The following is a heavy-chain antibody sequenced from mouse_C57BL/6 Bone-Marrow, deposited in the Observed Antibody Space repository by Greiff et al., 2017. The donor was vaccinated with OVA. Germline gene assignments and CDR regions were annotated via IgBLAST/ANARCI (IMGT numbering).Heavy chain of an antibody. CDR3: ARRTITTVVATRAMDY. Sequence: VQLQQSVAELVRPGASVKLSCTASGFNIKNTYMHWVKQRPEQGLEWIGRIDPANGNTKYAPKFQGKATITADTSSNTAYLQLSSLTSGDTAIYYGARRTITTVVATRAMDYWGQGTSVTVSS. CDR2: IDPANGNT. V-gene: IGHV14-3*01. J-gene: IGHJ4*01. CDR1: GFNIKNTY. D-gene: IGHD1-1*01.